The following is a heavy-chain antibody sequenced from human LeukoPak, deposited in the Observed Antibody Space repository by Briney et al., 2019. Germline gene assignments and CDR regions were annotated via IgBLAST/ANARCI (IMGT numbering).Heavy chain of an antibody. J-gene: IGHJ4*02. CDR1: GYTFTSYD. CDR2: MNPNSGNT. CDR3: ARWSEWMDQLGRRGFDY. V-gene: IGHV1-8*01. D-gene: IGHD2-2*01. Sequence: ASVKVSCKASGYTFTSYDINWVRQATGQGLEWMGWMNPNSGNTGYAQKFQGRATMTRNTSISTAYMELSSLRSEDTAVYYCARWSEWMDQLGRRGFDYWGQGTLVTVSS.